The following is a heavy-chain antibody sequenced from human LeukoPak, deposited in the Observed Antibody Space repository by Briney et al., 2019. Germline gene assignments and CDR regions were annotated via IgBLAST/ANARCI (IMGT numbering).Heavy chain of an antibody. Sequence: PGGSLRLSCAASGFTFSNYGMRWVRQAPGKGLQWVGLIWYDGSNQYYADDVKGRFTISRDNSKNTLYLQMNSLRAEDTAVYYCASEGNYDFWSGYPFDYWGQGTLVTVSS. CDR3: ASEGNYDFWSGYPFDY. V-gene: IGHV3-33*01. D-gene: IGHD3-3*01. J-gene: IGHJ4*02. CDR2: IWYDGSNQ. CDR1: GFTFSNYG.